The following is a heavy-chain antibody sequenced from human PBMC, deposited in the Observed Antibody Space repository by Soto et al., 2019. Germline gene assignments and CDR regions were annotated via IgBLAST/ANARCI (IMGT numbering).Heavy chain of an antibody. D-gene: IGHD3-22*01. Sequence: GGSLRLSCAASGFTFSSYWMHWVRQAPGKGLVWVSRINSDGSSTSYADSVKGQFTISRDNAKNTLYLKMNSLRAEDTAVYYCARVYYYDSSGFDYWGQGTLVTVSS. CDR3: ARVYYYDSSGFDY. CDR1: GFTFSSYW. CDR2: INSDGSST. V-gene: IGHV3-74*01. J-gene: IGHJ4*02.